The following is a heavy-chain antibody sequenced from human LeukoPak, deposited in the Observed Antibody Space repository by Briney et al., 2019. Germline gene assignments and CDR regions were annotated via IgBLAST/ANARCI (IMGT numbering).Heavy chain of an antibody. CDR3: ARDRDICSGGTCYSYYMDV. CDR2: INPYSGGT. CDR1: GYTFTGYF. Sequence: ASVKVSCKASGYTFTGYFMHWVRQAPGQELEWMGWINPYSGGTHYAQKFQGRVTMTRDTSISTAYMELSRLTSDDTAVYYCARDRDICSGGTCYSYYMDVWGKGTTVTISS. V-gene: IGHV1-2*02. J-gene: IGHJ6*03. D-gene: IGHD2-15*01.